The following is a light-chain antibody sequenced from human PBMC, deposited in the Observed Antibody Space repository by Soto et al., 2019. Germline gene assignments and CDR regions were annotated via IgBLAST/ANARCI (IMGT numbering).Light chain of an antibody. J-gene: IGKJ1*01. Sequence: DIQMTQSPSTLSASVGDRVTITCRASQSIRSWLAWYQQKPGKAPKLLIYDASSLESGVPSRFSGSESGTEFTLTISSLQPDDFATYYCQQYNSYPWWTFGQGTKVEIK. CDR1: QSIRSW. CDR3: QQYNSYPWWT. V-gene: IGKV1-5*01. CDR2: DAS.